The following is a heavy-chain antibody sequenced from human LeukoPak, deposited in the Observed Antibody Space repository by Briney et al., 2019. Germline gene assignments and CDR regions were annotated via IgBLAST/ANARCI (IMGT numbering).Heavy chain of an antibody. J-gene: IGHJ4*02. CDR3: ARRVPNQVITDYFDY. CDR2: IDSSSRTI. Sequence: GGSLSLSCAASGFTLSSYSMNWVCQAPGKGLEWISFIDSSSRTIFYAESVKGRFTISRDNAKNSLFLQMNSLRAEDTAVYYCARRVPNQVITDYFDYWGQGTLVTVSS. CDR1: GFTLSSYS. V-gene: IGHV3-48*04. D-gene: IGHD3-16*01.